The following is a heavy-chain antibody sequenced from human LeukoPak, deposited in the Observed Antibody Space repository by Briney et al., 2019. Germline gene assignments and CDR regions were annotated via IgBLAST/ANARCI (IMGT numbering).Heavy chain of an antibody. CDR3: ARERGIQLWLQDY. Sequence: SVKVSCKASGGTFSSYAISWVRQAPGQGLEWMGRIIPILGIANYAQKFQGRVTITADKSTSTAYMELSSLRSEDTAVYYCARERGIQLWLQDYWGQGTLVTVSS. CDR2: IIPILGIA. D-gene: IGHD5-18*01. CDR1: GGTFSSYA. V-gene: IGHV1-69*04. J-gene: IGHJ4*02.